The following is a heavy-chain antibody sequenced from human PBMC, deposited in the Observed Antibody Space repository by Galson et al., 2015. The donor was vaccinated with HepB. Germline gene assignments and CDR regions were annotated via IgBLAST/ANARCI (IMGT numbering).Heavy chain of an antibody. CDR2: IRSKATNYAA. V-gene: IGHV3-73*01. CDR3: VRSGDFSGYSSR. D-gene: IGHD6-13*01. Sequence: SPRLSCAASGFTFSGSAIHWVRQASGRGPEWIGHIRSKATNYAALYVPSLKGRFTISRDDSKNTAYLHMRSLKTDDTAVYYCVRSGDFSGYSSRWGQGTLVTVSS. J-gene: IGHJ4*02. CDR1: GFTFSGSA.